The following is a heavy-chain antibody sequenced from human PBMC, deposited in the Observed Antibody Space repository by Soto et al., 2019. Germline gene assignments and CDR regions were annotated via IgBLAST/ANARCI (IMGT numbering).Heavy chain of an antibody. D-gene: IGHD3-3*01. J-gene: IGHJ4*02. Sequence: EVQLVESGGGLVKPGGSLRLSCPASGFTFSSYSMNWVRQAPGKGLEWVSSISSSSSYIYYADSVKGRFTISRDNAKNSLYLQMNSLRAEDTAVYYCARAAVFGVVIISYFDYWGQGTLVTVSS. CDR1: GFTFSSYS. CDR3: ARAAVFGVVIISYFDY. CDR2: ISSSSSYI. V-gene: IGHV3-21*01.